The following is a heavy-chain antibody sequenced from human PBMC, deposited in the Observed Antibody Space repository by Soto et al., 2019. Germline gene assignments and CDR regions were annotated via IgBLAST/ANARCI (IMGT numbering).Heavy chain of an antibody. Sequence: QAQMVQSGPEVKKPGASVKVSCRASGYRFNTYGISWVRQAPGQGLEWMGRISSYNVDTNYAEKFEDRLTMTTDTPTNTAYMELKSLRSDDTAVYFCARGHGEIIGAMDVWGQGTSVTVSS. CDR2: ISSYNVDT. CDR1: GYRFNTYG. CDR3: ARGHGEIIGAMDV. J-gene: IGHJ6*02. D-gene: IGHD3-3*01. V-gene: IGHV1-18*01.